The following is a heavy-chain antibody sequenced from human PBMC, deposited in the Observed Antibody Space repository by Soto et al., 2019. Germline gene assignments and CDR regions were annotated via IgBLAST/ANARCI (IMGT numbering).Heavy chain of an antibody. J-gene: IGHJ4*02. CDR1: VFTFSSYS. V-gene: IGHV3-48*02. CDR3: ARDFISGSYYGYFDY. D-gene: IGHD1-26*01. CDR2: ISSSSSTI. Sequence: GWSLRLSCAASVFTFSSYSMNWVRQAPGKGLEWVSYISSSSSTIYYADSVKGRFTISRDNAKNSLYLQMNSLRDEDTAVYYCARDFISGSYYGYFDYWGQGTLVTVS.